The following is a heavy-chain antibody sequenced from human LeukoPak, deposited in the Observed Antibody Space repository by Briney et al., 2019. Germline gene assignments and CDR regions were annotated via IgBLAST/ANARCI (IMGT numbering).Heavy chain of an antibody. CDR3: ARDRGSRWFGPIDY. CDR1: GFTFSSYG. V-gene: IGHV3-33*01. J-gene: IGHJ4*02. CDR2: IWSEGGNT. Sequence: GGSLRLSCAASGFTFSSYGMHWVRQAPGKGLEWVAVIWSEGGNTHYADSVKGRFTISRDNSKNTLYLQMSSLRDEDTAVYYCARDRGSRWFGPIDYWGQGTLVTVSS. D-gene: IGHD6-13*01.